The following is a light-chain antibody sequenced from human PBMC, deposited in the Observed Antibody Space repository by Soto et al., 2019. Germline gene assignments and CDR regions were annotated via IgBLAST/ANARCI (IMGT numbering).Light chain of an antibody. V-gene: IGLV1-44*01. CDR1: SSNIGSST. CDR3: TAWDDILRAVL. J-gene: IGLJ2*01. Sequence: QSVLTQPPSASGTPGHRVTISCSGGSSNIGSSTVNWYQHLPGAAHKLLIYGNDQRPSGVPDRFSGSKSGTSVFLAISGLQSEDEADYYCTAWDDILRAVLFGRGTKLTVL. CDR2: GND.